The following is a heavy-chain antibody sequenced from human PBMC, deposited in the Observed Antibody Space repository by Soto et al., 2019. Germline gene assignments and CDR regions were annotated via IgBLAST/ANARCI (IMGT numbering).Heavy chain of an antibody. CDR2: IYSFGAT. J-gene: IGHJ4*02. V-gene: IGHV4-39*01. CDR1: GGSINSIAHY. D-gene: IGHD5-12*01. CDR3: ARHVPKSLEHRGFDFLRARFDH. Sequence: QLQLQESGPGLVTPSETLSLTCTVSGGSINSIAHYWGWLRQPPGKGVEWIGSIYSFGATYYNPSLRSRVTLSVDSAKWQSFLKLTFATAGDSAVYYCARHVPKSLEHRGFDFLRARFDHWGQGTLCTVSS.